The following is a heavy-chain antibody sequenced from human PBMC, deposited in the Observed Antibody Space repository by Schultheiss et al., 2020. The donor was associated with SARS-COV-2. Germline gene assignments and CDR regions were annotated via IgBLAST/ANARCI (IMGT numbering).Heavy chain of an antibody. D-gene: IGHD3-16*02. Sequence: GGSLRLSCKGSGYSFTTYWIAWVRQMPGKGLEWMGIIYPGDSDTRYSPSFQGQVTISADESITTAYLQWSSLKASDTAMYYCARGYDYIWGSYRLGGFDYWGQGTLVTVSS. CDR2: IYPGDSDT. J-gene: IGHJ4*02. V-gene: IGHV5-51*01. CDR1: GYSFTTYW. CDR3: ARGYDYIWGSYRLGGFDY.